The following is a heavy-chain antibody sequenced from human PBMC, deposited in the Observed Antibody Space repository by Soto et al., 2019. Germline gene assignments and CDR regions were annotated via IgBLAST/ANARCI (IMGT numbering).Heavy chain of an antibody. J-gene: IGHJ4*02. V-gene: IGHV1-24*01. Sequence: ASVKVSCKVSGYTLTELSMHWLRQAPGKGLEWMGGFDPEDGETIYAQKFQGRVTMTEDTSTDTAYMELSSLRSEDTAVYYCATDQPYYYDSSGPSPYFDYWGQGTLVTVSS. D-gene: IGHD3-22*01. CDR1: GYTLTELS. CDR3: ATDQPYYYDSSGPSPYFDY. CDR2: FDPEDGET.